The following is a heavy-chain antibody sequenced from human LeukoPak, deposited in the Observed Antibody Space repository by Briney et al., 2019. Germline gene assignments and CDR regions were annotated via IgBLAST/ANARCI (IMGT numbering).Heavy chain of an antibody. V-gene: IGHV3-23*01. CDR1: GFTFSYHA. J-gene: IGHJ3*02. CDR2: ISDSGSTT. CDR3: ALRVTTALNAFDI. D-gene: IGHD1/OR15-1a*01. Sequence: RSLRLSCAASGFTFSYHAITWVRPAPGKGLEWVSGISDSGSTTSYADSVKGRFTISRDNSNNTLFLQMHNLRGEDTAMYYCALRVTTALNAFDIWGQGTMVTVS.